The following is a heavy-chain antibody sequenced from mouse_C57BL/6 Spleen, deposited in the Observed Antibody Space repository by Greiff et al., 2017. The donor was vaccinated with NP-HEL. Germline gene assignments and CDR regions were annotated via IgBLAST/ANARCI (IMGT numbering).Heavy chain of an antibody. CDR3: TPMITTAYYYAMDY. J-gene: IGHJ4*01. CDR1: GFNIKDDY. Sequence: EVQLQQSGAELVRPGASVKLSCTASGFNIKDDYMHWVKQRPEQGLEWIGWIDPENGDTEYASKFQGKATITADTSSNTAYLQLSSLTSEDTAVYYCTPMITTAYYYAMDYWGQGTSVTVSS. CDR2: IDPENGDT. D-gene: IGHD2-4*01. V-gene: IGHV14-4*01.